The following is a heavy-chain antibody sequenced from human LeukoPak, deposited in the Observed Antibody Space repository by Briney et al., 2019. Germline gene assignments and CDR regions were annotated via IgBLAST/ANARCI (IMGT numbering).Heavy chain of an antibody. D-gene: IGHD3-22*01. CDR2: IYYSGST. CDR1: GGSISSGSYY. CDR3: ARVNYYDSRGYGAFDI. J-gene: IGHJ3*02. Sequence: PSETLSLTCTASGGSISSGSYYWNWIRQPPGKGLEWIGYIYYSGSTNYNPSLKSRVTISVDTSKNQFSLKLSSVTAADTAVYYCARVNYYDSRGYGAFDIWGQGTMVTVSS. V-gene: IGHV4-61*01.